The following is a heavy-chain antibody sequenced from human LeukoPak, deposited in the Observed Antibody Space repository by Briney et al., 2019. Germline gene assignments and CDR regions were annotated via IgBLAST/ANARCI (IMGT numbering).Heavy chain of an antibody. J-gene: IGHJ4*02. CDR2: ISYDGSNK. CDR1: GFTFSSYA. V-gene: IGHV3-30-3*01. Sequence: GGSLRLSCAASGFTFSSYAMHWVRQAPGKGLEWVAVISYDGSNKYYADSVKGRFTISRDNAKNTLYLQMNSLRAEDTAVYYCAREKKSSTSMDYWGQGTLVTVST. CDR3: AREKKSSTSMDY. D-gene: IGHD2-2*01.